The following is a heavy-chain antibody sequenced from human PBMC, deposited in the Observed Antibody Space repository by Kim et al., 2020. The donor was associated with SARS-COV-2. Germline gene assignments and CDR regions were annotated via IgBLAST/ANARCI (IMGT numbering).Heavy chain of an antibody. CDR2: ISYDGSNK. D-gene: IGHD2-15*01. CDR1: GFTFSSYG. V-gene: IGHV3-30*18. J-gene: IGHJ6*02. Sequence: GGSLRLSCAASGFTFSSYGMHWVRQAPGKGLEWVAVISYDGSNKYYADSVKGRFTISRDNSKNTLYLQMNSLRAEDTAVYYCAKYGEVAATPYYYGMDVWGQGTTVTVSS. CDR3: AKYGEVAATPYYYGMDV.